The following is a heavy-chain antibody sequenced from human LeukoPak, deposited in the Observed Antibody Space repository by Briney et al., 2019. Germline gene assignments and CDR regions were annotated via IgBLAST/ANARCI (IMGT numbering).Heavy chain of an antibody. V-gene: IGHV1-2*02. Sequence: ASVKVSCKASGYTFTGYYMHWVRQAPGQGLEWMGWITPNSGGTNYAQKFQGRVTMTRDTSISTAYMELSRLRSDETAVYYCARDWGYCSGGSCNNWFDPWGQGTLVTVSS. CDR2: ITPNSGGT. D-gene: IGHD2-15*01. CDR3: ARDWGYCSGGSCNNWFDP. CDR1: GYTFTGYY. J-gene: IGHJ5*02.